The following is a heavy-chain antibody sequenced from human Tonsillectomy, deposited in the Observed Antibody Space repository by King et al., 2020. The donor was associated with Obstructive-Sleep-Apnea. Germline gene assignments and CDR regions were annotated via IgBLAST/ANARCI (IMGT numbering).Heavy chain of an antibody. Sequence: VQLQESGPGLVKPSETLSLTCTVSGGSISSYSWAWIRQPAGEGLEWIGRMFTSWSTNCNPSLKRRVTMSVDTSKNQFSLKLSSVTAADTAVYYCARDVPYDWLVPYYYYGMDVWGQGTTVTVSS. D-gene: IGHD3-9*01. J-gene: IGHJ6*02. CDR1: GGSISSYS. CDR2: MFTSWST. CDR3: ARDVPYDWLVPYYYYGMDV. V-gene: IGHV4-4*07.